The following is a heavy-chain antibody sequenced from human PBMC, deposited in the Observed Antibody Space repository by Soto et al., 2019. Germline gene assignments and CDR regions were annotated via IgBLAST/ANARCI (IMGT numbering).Heavy chain of an antibody. J-gene: IGHJ4*02. CDR2: IYHSGST. CDR3: ARRYGGAVDY. CDR1: GGSISSYY. D-gene: IGHD3-10*01. V-gene: IGHV4-59*08. Sequence: QVQLQESGPGLVKPSETLSLTCTGSGGSISSYYWSWIRQPPGKGLEWIGYIYHSGSTNYHPSLKXRVTLPVDTSKNQFSLKLSSVTAADTAVYYCARRYGGAVDYWGQGTLVTVSS.